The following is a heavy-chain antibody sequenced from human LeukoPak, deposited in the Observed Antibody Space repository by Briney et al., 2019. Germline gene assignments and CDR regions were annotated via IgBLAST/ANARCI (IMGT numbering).Heavy chain of an antibody. CDR1: GFTFSSYA. J-gene: IGHJ4*02. CDR2: IRDSGSST. V-gene: IGHV3-23*01. Sequence: GGALRLSCAASGFTFSSYAMSWVRQAPGKGLEWVSAIRDSGSSTHYADSVKGRFTTSRDNSKNTLFLQMNSPRAEDTAIYYCAKYGPQDSGSSHFDYWGQGALVTVSS. CDR3: AKYGPQDSGSSHFDY. D-gene: IGHD1-26*01.